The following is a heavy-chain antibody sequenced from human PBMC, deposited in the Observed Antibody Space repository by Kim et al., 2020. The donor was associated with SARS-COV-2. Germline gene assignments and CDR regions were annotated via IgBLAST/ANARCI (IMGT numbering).Heavy chain of an antibody. CDR3: ARGEIHYYYGMDV. CDR1: GGTFSSYA. Sequence: SVKVSCKASGGTFSSYANSWVRQAPGQGLEWMGRIIPILGIANYAQKFQGRVTITADKSTSTAYMELSSLRSEDTAVYYCARGEIHYYYGMDVWGQGTT. J-gene: IGHJ6*02. D-gene: IGHD3-16*01. V-gene: IGHV1-69*04. CDR2: IIPILGIA.